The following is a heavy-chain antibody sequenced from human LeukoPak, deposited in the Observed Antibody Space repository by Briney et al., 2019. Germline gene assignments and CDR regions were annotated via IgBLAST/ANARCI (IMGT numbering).Heavy chain of an antibody. CDR2: IYYSGST. J-gene: IGHJ6*03. V-gene: IGHV4-59*01. CDR3: ARGYCSSTSCWVPYYYYYMDV. Sequence: SETLSLTCTVSGGSISSYYWSWIRQPPGKGLEWIGYIYYSGSTNYNPSLKSRVTISVDTSKNQFSLKLSSVTAADTAVYYCARGYCSSTSCWVPYYYYYMDVWGKGTTVTVSS. CDR1: GGSISSYY. D-gene: IGHD2-2*01.